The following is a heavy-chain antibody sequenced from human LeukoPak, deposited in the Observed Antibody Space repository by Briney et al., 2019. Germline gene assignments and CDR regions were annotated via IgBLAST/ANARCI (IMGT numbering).Heavy chain of an antibody. CDR2: ITGNGDS. CDR1: GFTFSSYT. D-gene: IGHD4-17*01. Sequence: PGGSLRLSCAASGFTFSSYTVSWVRQAPGKGLEWVSIITGNGDSYYTDSVKGRFTISRDNSKNTLYLQMNSLRAEDTAVYYCAKAMRPTVSYFDYWGQGTLVTVSS. V-gene: IGHV3-23*01. J-gene: IGHJ4*02. CDR3: AKAMRPTVSYFDY.